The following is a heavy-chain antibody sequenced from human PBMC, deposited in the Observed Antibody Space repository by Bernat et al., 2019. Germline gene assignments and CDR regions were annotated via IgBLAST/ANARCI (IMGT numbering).Heavy chain of an antibody. Sequence: QVQLVESGGGVVQPGRSLRLSCAASGFTFSSYGMHWVRQAPGKGLEWVAVISYDGSNKYYADSVKGRFTISRDNSKNTLYLQMNSLRAEDTAVYYCAKDQRYYYGSGSYYDYFDYWGQGTLVTVSS. CDR3: AKDQRYYYGSGSYYDYFDY. J-gene: IGHJ4*02. D-gene: IGHD3-10*01. V-gene: IGHV3-30*18. CDR2: ISYDGSNK. CDR1: GFTFSSYG.